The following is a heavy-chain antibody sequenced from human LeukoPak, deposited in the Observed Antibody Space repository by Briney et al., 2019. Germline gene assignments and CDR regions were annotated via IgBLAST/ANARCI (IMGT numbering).Heavy chain of an antibody. J-gene: IGHJ4*02. CDR1: GYSISSGYY. CDR3: ARGVARSSKFHFSYYFDY. V-gene: IGHV4-38-2*02. D-gene: IGHD6-6*01. Sequence: PSETLSLTCTVSGYSISSGYYWGWLRQPPGKGLEWIGSIYHSGSTYYNPSLKSRVTISVDTSKNQFSLNLSSVTAADTAVYYCARGVARSSKFHFSYYFDYWGQGTLVTVSS. CDR2: IYHSGST.